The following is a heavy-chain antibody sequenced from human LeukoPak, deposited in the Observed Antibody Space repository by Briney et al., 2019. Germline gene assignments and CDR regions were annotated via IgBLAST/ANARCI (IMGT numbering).Heavy chain of an antibody. J-gene: IGHJ6*04. CDR1: GFTFNTYG. Sequence: PGGSLRLSCAASGFTFNTYGIHWVRQAPGKGLEWVAFIRDDGHNKYYADSVKGRFTISRDNAKNSLYLQMNSLRAEDTAVYYCAELGITMIGGVWGKGTTVTISS. V-gene: IGHV3-30*02. CDR3: AELGITMIGGV. CDR2: IRDDGHNK. D-gene: IGHD3-10*02.